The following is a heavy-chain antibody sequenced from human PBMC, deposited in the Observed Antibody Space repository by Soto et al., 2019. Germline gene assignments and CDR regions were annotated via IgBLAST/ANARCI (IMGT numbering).Heavy chain of an antibody. Sequence: EVQLVESGGGLVLPGGSLRLSCEASGFTFSNSWMTWVRQAPGRGLEWVANVNLDGSRKYYVDSVKGRFTISRDNAKNSLYLQMDSLRAEATALYYCARGCSSMGDWGQGTLVTVSS. D-gene: IGHD3-10*01. V-gene: IGHV3-7*05. CDR1: GFTFSNSW. CDR3: ARGCSSMGD. J-gene: IGHJ4*02. CDR2: VNLDGSRK.